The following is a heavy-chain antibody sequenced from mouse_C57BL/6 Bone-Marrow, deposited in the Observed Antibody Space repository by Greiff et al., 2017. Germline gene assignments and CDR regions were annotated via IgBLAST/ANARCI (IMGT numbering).Heavy chain of an antibody. CDR3: AKPKYYGSSYIY. D-gene: IGHD1-1*01. J-gene: IGHJ2*01. V-gene: IGHV1-4*01. Sequence: VQLQQSGAELARPGASVKLSCKASGYTFTSYTMHWVKQRPGQGLEWIGYFIPGSGYTKYNQKLKDKATLTADKSTSTAYMQLSSLTSEDSAVYYCAKPKYYGSSYIYWGQGTTRTVSA. CDR2: FIPGSGYT. CDR1: GYTFTSYT.